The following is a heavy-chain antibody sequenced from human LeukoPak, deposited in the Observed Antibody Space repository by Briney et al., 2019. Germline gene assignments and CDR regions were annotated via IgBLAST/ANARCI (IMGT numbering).Heavy chain of an antibody. CDR3: ARGGLYSSSSFYYYYMDV. CDR1: GGSISSYY. D-gene: IGHD6-6*01. Sequence: SETLSLTCTVSGGSISSYYWSWIRQPPGKGLEWIGYIYYSGSTNYNPSLKSRVTISVDTSKNQFSLKVSSVTAADTAVYYCARGGLYSSSSFYYYYMDVWGKGTTVTVSS. V-gene: IGHV4-59*12. CDR2: IYYSGST. J-gene: IGHJ6*03.